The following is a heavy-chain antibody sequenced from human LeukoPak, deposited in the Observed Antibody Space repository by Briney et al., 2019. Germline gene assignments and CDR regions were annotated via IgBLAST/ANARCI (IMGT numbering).Heavy chain of an antibody. J-gene: IGHJ3*02. D-gene: IGHD1-26*01. V-gene: IGHV3-30*02. Sequence: GGSLRLSCAASGFTVSSNYMSWVRQAPGKGLEWVAFIRYDGSNKYYADSVKGRFTISRDNSKNTLYLQMNSLRAEDTAVYYCAKDLEGWAQTRAFDIWGQGTMVTVSS. CDR2: IRYDGSNK. CDR3: AKDLEGWAQTRAFDI. CDR1: GFTVSSNY.